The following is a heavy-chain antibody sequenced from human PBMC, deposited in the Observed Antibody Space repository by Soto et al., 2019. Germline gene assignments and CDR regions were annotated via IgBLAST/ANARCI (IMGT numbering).Heavy chain of an antibody. V-gene: IGHV1-18*04. CDR3: AGDRSSSWYTYYGREV. D-gene: IGHD6-13*01. CDR1: GYTFTSYG. CDR2: ISAYNGNT. Sequence: GASVKVSCKASGYTFTSYGISWVRQASGQGLEWMGWISAYNGNTNYAQKLQGRVTMTTDTSTSTAYMELRSLRSDDTAVYYCAGDRSSSWYTYYGREVWGQGTTVTVSS. J-gene: IGHJ6*02.